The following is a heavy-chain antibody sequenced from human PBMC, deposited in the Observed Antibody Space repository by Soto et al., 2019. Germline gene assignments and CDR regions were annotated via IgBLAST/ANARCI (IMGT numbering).Heavy chain of an antibody. CDR2: NRSKANSYTT. D-gene: IGHD3-22*01. CDR3: TRVKTSSGSDL. CDR1: GFTFSDHY. J-gene: IGHJ5*02. V-gene: IGHV3-72*01. Sequence: GGSLRLSCAASGFTFSDHYTDWVRQAPGKGPEWVGRNRSKANSYTTEYAASVEGRFTISRDVSKNLVYLQMNSLKTEDTAVYYCTRVKTSSGSDLWGQGTRVTVSS.